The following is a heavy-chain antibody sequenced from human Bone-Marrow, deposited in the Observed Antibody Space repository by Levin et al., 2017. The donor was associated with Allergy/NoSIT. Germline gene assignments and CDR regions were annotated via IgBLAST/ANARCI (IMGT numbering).Heavy chain of an antibody. V-gene: IGHV1-69*13. Sequence: GASVKVSCKASGGTFSSYAISWVRQAPGQGLEWMGGIIPIFGTANYAQKFQGRVTITADESTSTAYMELSSLRSEDTAVYYCAGHHGTHDFWSGYSLAPWLRGVHYGMDVWGQGTTVTVSS. D-gene: IGHD3-3*01. CDR3: AGHHGTHDFWSGYSLAPWLRGVHYGMDV. CDR2: IIPIFGTA. CDR1: GGTFSSYA. J-gene: IGHJ6*02.